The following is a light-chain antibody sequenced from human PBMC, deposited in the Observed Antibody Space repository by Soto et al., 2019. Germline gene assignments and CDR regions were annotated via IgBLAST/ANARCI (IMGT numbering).Light chain of an antibody. CDR2: AAS. CDR1: QAISSY. J-gene: IGKJ1*01. Sequence: DIQLTQAPSFLSASAGDRVSITCRASQAISSYLAWYQQKPGRAPKLLIYAASTLQSGVPSRFSGSGSGTEFTLTISSLQPEDFAVYYCQQYENYWTFGQGTKVDIK. V-gene: IGKV1-9*01. CDR3: QQYENYWT.